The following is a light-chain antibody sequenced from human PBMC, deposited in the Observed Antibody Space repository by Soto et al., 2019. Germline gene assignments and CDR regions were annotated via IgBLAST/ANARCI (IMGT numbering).Light chain of an antibody. J-gene: IGKJ3*01. CDR1: ESVSSNY. V-gene: IGKV3-20*01. CDR2: GAS. Sequence: EIVLTQSPGTLSLSPGEGATLSCRASESVSSNYLAWYQQKPGQPPRLLIYGASSRATGIPDRFSGSGSGTDFTPVISRLEPEDFAVFYCQQYGSSPFTFGPGTKVDMK. CDR3: QQYGSSPFT.